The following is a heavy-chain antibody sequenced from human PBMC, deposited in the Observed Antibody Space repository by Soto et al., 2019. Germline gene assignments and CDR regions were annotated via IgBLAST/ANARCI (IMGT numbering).Heavy chain of an antibody. CDR3: AKVQEKWSKFFDY. Sequence: QVQLVQSGAEVKKPGASVKVSCKVSGYTFTNYGVSWVRQAPGQGLEWMGWINTYKGNTNYAQKFQGRVTMTTDTSTSTAYMELRSLRSDDTAIYYCAKVQEKWSKFFDYWGQGTLVTVSS. CDR1: GYTFTNYG. CDR2: INTYKGNT. V-gene: IGHV1-18*01. J-gene: IGHJ4*02. D-gene: IGHD2-15*01.